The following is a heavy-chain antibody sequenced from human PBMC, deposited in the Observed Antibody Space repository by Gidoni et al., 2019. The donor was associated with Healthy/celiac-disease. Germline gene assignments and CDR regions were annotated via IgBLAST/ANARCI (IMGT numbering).Heavy chain of an antibody. Sequence: QVQLVESGGGVVQPGRSLRLSCAASGFTFRSYAMHWVRQAPGKGLEWVAVISYDGSNKYYADSVKGRFTISRDNSKNTLYLQMNSLRAEDTAVYYCARETVRYYYYYGMDVWGQGTTVTVSS. CDR1: GFTFRSYA. V-gene: IGHV3-30-3*01. CDR3: ARETVRYYYYYGMDV. CDR2: ISYDGSNK. D-gene: IGHD4-17*01. J-gene: IGHJ6*02.